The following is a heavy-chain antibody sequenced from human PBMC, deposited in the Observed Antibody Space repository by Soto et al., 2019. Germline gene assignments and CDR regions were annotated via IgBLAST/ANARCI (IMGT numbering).Heavy chain of an antibody. CDR2: IYFNGNT. J-gene: IGHJ4*02. D-gene: IGHD3-16*01. CDR1: ADSFSKYY. Sequence: SETLSLTCTVSADSFSKYYWTWIRQPPGGGLEWIGYIYFNGNTNYNPSLKGRVTISRDTSKKQFSLNLSSVTAADTAVYYCASVTFGGVVLAHWGQGTLVTVSS. CDR3: ASVTFGGVVLAH. V-gene: IGHV4-59*01.